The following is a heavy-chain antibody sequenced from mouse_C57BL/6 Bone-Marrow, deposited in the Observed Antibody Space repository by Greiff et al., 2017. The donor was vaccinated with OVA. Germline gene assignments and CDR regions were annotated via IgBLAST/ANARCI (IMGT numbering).Heavy chain of an antibody. V-gene: IGHV5-4*01. CDR2: ISDGGSYT. CDR1: GFTFSSYA. D-gene: IGHD1-1*01. Sequence: EVHLVESGGGLVKPGGSLKLSCAASGFTFSSYAMSWVRQTPEKRLEWVATISDGGSYTYYPDNVKGRFTISRDNAKNNLYLQMSHLKSDDTAMYYCAREALITTVVARWYFDVWGTGTTVTVSS. J-gene: IGHJ1*03. CDR3: AREALITTVVARWYFDV.